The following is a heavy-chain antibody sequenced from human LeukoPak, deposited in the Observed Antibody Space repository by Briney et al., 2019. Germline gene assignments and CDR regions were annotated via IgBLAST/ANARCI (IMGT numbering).Heavy chain of an antibody. V-gene: IGHV1-8*03. J-gene: IGHJ5*02. D-gene: IGHD6-6*01. CDR1: GYTFTSYD. CDR2: MNLNSGNT. CDR3: AREGYSSSSGPRPNWFDP. Sequence: ASVKVSCKASGYTFTSYDINWVGQATGQGLEWMGWMNLNSGNTGYAQKFQGRVTITRNTSISTAYMELSGLRSEDTAVYYCAREGYSSSSGPRPNWFDPWGQGTLVTVSS.